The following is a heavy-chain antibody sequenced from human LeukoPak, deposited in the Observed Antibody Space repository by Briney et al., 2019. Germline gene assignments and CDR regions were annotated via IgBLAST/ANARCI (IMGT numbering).Heavy chain of an antibody. J-gene: IGHJ4*02. V-gene: IGHV1-24*01. D-gene: IGHD1-26*01. CDR2: FDPEDGET. CDR3: ARWRLVGATRVFDY. Sequence: GASVKVSCKVSGYTLTELSMHWVRQAPGKGLEWMGGFDPEDGETIYAQKFQGRVTMTRDTSISTAYMELSRLRSDDTAVYYCARWRLVGATRVFDYWGQGTLVTVSS. CDR1: GYTLTELS.